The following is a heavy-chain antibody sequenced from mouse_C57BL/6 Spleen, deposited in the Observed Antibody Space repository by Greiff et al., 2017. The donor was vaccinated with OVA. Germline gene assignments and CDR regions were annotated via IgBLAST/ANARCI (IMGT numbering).Heavy chain of an antibody. CDR1: GYTFTSYW. D-gene: IGHD1-1*01. J-gene: IGHJ4*01. V-gene: IGHV1-59*01. CDR2: IDPSDSYT. CDR3: AGTVVATDYAMDY. Sequence: QVQLQQPGAELVRPGTSVKLSCKASGYTFTSYWMHWVKQRPGQGLEWIGVIDPSDSYTNYNQKFKGKATLTVDTSSSTAYMQLSSLTSEDSAVYYCAGTVVATDYAMDYWGQGTSVTVSS.